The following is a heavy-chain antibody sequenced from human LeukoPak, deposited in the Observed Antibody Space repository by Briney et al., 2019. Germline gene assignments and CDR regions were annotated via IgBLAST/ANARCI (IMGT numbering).Heavy chain of an antibody. Sequence: GGPLRLSCAASGFPFSSYWMLWVRQAPGKGLVWVSRINSDGSSTSYADFVKGRFTISRDNAKNTLYLQMNSLRAEDTAVYYCARGNGGWYWGFDYWGQGTLVTVSS. V-gene: IGHV3-74*01. J-gene: IGHJ4*02. CDR2: INSDGSST. CDR3: ARGNGGWYWGFDY. D-gene: IGHD6-19*01. CDR1: GFPFSSYW.